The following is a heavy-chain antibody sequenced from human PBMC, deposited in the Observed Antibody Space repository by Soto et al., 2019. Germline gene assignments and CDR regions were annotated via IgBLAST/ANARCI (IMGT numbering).Heavy chain of an antibody. D-gene: IGHD5-18*01. Sequence: EVQLEESGGGLVQPGGSLRLSCAASGFTFSSYWMHWVRQAPVKGLVWVSRINSDGSSTSYADSVKGRFTISRDNAKNTLYLQMNSLRAEDTAVYYCARDPDTRYYYGMDVWGQGTTVTVSS. J-gene: IGHJ6*02. V-gene: IGHV3-74*01. CDR3: ARDPDTRYYYGMDV. CDR1: GFTFSSYW. CDR2: INSDGSST.